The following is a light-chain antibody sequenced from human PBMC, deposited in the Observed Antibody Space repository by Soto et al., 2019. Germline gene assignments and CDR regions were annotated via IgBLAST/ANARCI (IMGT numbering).Light chain of an antibody. Sequence: QSVLTQPPSVSAAPGQKVIISCSGSSSNIGSNTVNWYQQLPGTAPKLLIYSNNQRPSGVPDRFSGSKSGTSASLAISGLQSEDEADYYCAAWDDSLNGPVVFGGGTKLTVL. CDR3: AAWDDSLNGPVV. J-gene: IGLJ2*01. V-gene: IGLV1-44*01. CDR1: SSNIGSNT. CDR2: SNN.